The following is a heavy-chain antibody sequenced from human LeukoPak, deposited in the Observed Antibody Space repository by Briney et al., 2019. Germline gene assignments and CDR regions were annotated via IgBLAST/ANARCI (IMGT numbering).Heavy chain of an antibody. CDR2: MNPNSGNT. CDR3: ARGGLSGFDY. CDR1: GYTFTSYD. J-gene: IGHJ4*02. V-gene: IGHV1-8*01. Sequence: ASVKVSCKASGYTFTSYDIHWVGQATGQGLEWMGWMNPNSGNTGYAQKFQGRVTMTRNNSLSTAYMELSSLRSENTAVYYCARGGLSGFDYWGQGTLVTVSS.